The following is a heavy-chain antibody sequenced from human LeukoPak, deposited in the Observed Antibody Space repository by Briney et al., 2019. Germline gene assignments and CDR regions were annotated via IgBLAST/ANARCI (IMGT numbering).Heavy chain of an antibody. J-gene: IGHJ6*02. V-gene: IGHV3-30*04. Sequence: AGGSLRLSCAASGFTFSSYAMHWVRQAPGKGLEWVAVISYDGSNKYYADSVKGRFTISRDNSKNTLYLQMNSLRAEDTAVYYCAREGDSDGMDVWGQGTTVTVSS. D-gene: IGHD3-10*01. CDR3: AREGDSDGMDV. CDR1: GFTFSSYA. CDR2: ISYDGSNK.